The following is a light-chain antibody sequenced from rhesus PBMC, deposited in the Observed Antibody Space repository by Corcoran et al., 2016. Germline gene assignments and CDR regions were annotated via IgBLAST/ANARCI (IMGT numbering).Light chain of an antibody. Sequence: DIQMTQSPSSLSASVGDTVTITCRASQGISSYLNWFQQTPGKAPKLLIYAASSLESGVPSRFSGSGSGTEFTITSSSLQPEDFAAYYCLQHNSYPYSFGQGTKVEIK. CDR1: QGISSY. V-gene: IGKV1-28*01. J-gene: IGKJ2*01. CDR3: LQHNSYPYS. CDR2: AAS.